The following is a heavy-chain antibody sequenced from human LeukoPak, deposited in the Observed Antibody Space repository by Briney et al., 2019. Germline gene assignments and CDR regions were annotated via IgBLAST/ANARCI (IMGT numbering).Heavy chain of an antibody. D-gene: IGHD3-10*01. CDR2: IRYDVSNI. CDR1: GFTSSSYG. V-gene: IGHV3-30*02. CDR3: AKGDDYGSGAMFDY. J-gene: IGHJ4*02. Sequence: GGSLRLSCAASGFTSSSYGMHWVRQAPGKGLEWVTFIRYDVSNIYYADSVKGRFTTSRDNSKNTLYLQMNSLRAEDTAVYYCAKGDDYGSGAMFDYWGQGTLVTVSS.